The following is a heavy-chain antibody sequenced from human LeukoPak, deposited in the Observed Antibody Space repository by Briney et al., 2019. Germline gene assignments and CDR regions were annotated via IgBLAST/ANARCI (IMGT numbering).Heavy chain of an antibody. V-gene: IGHV3-23*01. CDR3: AKAGLGTYYFDY. J-gene: IGHJ4*02. CDR2: ISGSGGST. D-gene: IGHD1-1*01. CDR1: GFTFSSYA. Sequence: PGGSLRLSCAASGFTFSSYAMSWVRQAPGKGLKWVSAISGSGGSTYYADSVKGRFTISRDNSKNTLYLQMNSLRAEDTAVYYCAKAGLGTYYFDYWGQGTLVTVSS.